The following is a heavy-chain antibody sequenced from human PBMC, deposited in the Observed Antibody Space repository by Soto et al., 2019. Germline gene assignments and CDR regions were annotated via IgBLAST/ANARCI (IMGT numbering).Heavy chain of an antibody. J-gene: IGHJ4*02. Sequence: EEQLVESGGDLVQPGGSLRLSCAASGFTVSNNYMSWVRQAPGKGLEWVSLIYSGGSTYYADSVKGRFTISRDSSKNTLYLPMNSLRAEDTAMYYGAAYSHKGYWGQGTLVTVSS. CDR2: IYSGGST. CDR3: AAYSHKGY. CDR1: GFTVSNNY. D-gene: IGHD3-16*01. V-gene: IGHV3-66*01.